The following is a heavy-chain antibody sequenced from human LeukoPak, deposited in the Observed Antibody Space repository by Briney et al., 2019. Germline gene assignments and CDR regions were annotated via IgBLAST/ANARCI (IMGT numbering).Heavy chain of an antibody. CDR1: GGSFSGYY. CDR2: INHSGST. CDR3: ARGSSGSYRPYYYYYGMDV. Sequence: SETLSLTCAVYGGSFSGYYWSWIRQPPGKGLEWIGEINHSGSTNYNPSLKSRVTISVDTSNNQFSLKLSSVTAADTAVYYCARGSSGSYRPYYYYYGMDVWGQGTTVTVSS. J-gene: IGHJ6*02. D-gene: IGHD3-22*01. V-gene: IGHV4-34*01.